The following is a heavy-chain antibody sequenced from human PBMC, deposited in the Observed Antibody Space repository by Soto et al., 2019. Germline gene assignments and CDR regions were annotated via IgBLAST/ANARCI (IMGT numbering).Heavy chain of an antibody. CDR3: AKHLGQKLVEDAFDF. J-gene: IGHJ3*01. CDR1: GYSFTSYW. CDR2: IYPGDSDT. D-gene: IGHD6-13*01. Sequence: GESLKISCKGSGYSFTSYWIGRVRQMPGKGPEWMGIIYPGDSDTRYSPSFQGQVTISADKSISTAYLQWNSLKASDTAMYYCAKHLGQKLVEDAFDFWGQGTMVTVSS. V-gene: IGHV5-51*01.